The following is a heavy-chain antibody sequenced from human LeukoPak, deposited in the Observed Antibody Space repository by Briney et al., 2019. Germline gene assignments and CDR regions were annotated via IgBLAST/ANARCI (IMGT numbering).Heavy chain of an antibody. D-gene: IGHD3-3*01. CDR3: ARDSSITIFGVVTYYFDY. V-gene: IGHV3-7*01. CDR1: GFTFSSYW. J-gene: IGHJ4*02. Sequence: EPGGSLRLSCAASGFTFSSYWMSWVRQAPGKGLEWVANIKQDGSEKYYVDSVKGRFTISRDNAKNSLYLQMNSLRAEDTAVYYCARDSSITIFGVVTYYFDYWGQGTLVTVSS. CDR2: IKQDGSEK.